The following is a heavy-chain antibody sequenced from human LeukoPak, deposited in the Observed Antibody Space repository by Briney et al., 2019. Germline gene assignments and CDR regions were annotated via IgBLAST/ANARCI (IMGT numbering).Heavy chain of an antibody. Sequence: PSETLSLTCTVSGGSISSSSYYWGWIRQPPGKGLEWIGSIYYSGSTYYNPSLKSRVTISVDTSKNQFSLKLSSVTAAGTAVYYCARGLTFGGVIEYYFDYWGQGTLVTVSS. J-gene: IGHJ4*02. CDR1: GGSISSSSYY. CDR3: ARGLTFGGVIEYYFDY. V-gene: IGHV4-39*01. D-gene: IGHD3-16*02. CDR2: IYYSGST.